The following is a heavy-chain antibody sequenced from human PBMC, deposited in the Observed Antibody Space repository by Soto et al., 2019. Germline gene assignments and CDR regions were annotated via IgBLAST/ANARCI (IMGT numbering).Heavy chain of an antibody. CDR1: GYTFTSYA. CDR3: SRSSGYYLIDDY. D-gene: IGHD3-22*01. J-gene: IGHJ4*02. Sequence: QVQLVQSGAEEKKPGASVKVSCKASGYTFTSYAMHWVRQAPGQRLEWMGWINAGNGNTKYSQKFQGRVTITRDTSASTADMELCSLRSEDTAVYYCSRSSGYYLIDDYWGQGTLVTVSS. CDR2: INAGNGNT. V-gene: IGHV1-3*05.